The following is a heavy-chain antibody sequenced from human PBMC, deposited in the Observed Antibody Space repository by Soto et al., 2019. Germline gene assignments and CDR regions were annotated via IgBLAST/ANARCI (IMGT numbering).Heavy chain of an antibody. V-gene: IGHV3-20*04. Sequence: GGSLRLSCAASGFTFDDYGMSWVRQAPGKGLEWVSGINWNGGSTGYADSVKGRFTISRDNSKNTLYLQMNSLRAEDTAVYYCAKDWYDSSAYENFDYWGQGTLVTVSS. J-gene: IGHJ4*02. CDR3: AKDWYDSSAYENFDY. CDR2: INWNGGST. CDR1: GFTFDDYG. D-gene: IGHD3-22*01.